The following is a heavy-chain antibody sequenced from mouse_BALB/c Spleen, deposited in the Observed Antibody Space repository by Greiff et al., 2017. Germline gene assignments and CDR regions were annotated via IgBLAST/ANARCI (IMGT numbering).Heavy chain of an antibody. CDR3: ARSYVNYVDWYFDV. CDR2: IWAGGST. Sequence: VQLQESGPGLVAPSQSLSITCTVSGFSLTSYGVHWVRQPPGKGLEWLGVIWAGGSTNYNSALMSSLSIRKDNSKSQVFLKMNSLQTDDTAMYDCARSYVNYVDWYFDVWGAGTTVTVSS. CDR1: GFSLTSYG. V-gene: IGHV2-9*02. J-gene: IGHJ1*01. D-gene: IGHD2-1*01.